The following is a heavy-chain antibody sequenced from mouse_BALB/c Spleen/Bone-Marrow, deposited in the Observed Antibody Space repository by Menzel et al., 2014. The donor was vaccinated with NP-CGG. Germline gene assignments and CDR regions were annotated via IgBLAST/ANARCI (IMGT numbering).Heavy chain of an antibody. CDR2: INPSTGYT. D-gene: IGHD2-12*01. J-gene: IGHJ3*01. CDR1: GYTFTIYW. Sequence: QVQLQQFGAELAKPGASVKMSCKASGYTFTIYWMHWVKQRPGQGLEWIGYINPSTGYTEYNQKFKDKATLTADKSSSTAYMQLSSLTSEDSAVYYCARYGGRSYDGFAYWGQGTLVTVSA. CDR3: ARYGGRSYDGFAY. V-gene: IGHV1-7*01.